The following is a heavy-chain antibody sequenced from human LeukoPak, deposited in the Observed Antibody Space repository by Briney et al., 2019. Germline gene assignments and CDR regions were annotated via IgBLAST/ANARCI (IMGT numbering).Heavy chain of an antibody. D-gene: IGHD6-13*01. CDR2: IYHSGST. CDR1: GGSISSSNW. V-gene: IGHV4-4*02. J-gene: IGHJ4*02. CDR3: ASMRSSSWSYYFDY. Sequence: PSETLSLTCAVSGGSISSSNWWSWVRQPPGKGLEWIGEIYHSGSTNYNPSLKSRVTISVDKSKNQFSLKLSSVTAADTAVYYCASMRSSSWSYYFDYWGQGTLVTVSS.